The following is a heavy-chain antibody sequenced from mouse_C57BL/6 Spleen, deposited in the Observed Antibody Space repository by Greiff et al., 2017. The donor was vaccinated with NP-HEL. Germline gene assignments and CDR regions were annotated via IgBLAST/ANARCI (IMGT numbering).Heavy chain of an antibody. V-gene: IGHV1-78*01. Sequence: VQLQQSDAELVKPGASVKISCKVSGYTFTDHTIHWMKQRPEQGLEWIGYIYPRDGSTKYNEKFKGKATLTADKASSTAYMQLNSQTSEDSAVYLCARSGAYYSNLDYWGKGTTLTVSS. D-gene: IGHD2-5*01. J-gene: IGHJ2*01. CDR2: IYPRDGST. CDR3: ARSGAYYSNLDY. CDR1: GYTFTDHT.